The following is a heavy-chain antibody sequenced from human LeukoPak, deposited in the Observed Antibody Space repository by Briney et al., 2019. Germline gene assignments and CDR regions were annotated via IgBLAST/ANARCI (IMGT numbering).Heavy chain of an antibody. D-gene: IGHD2-2*01. CDR3: ARDTGPSGTVFDS. J-gene: IGHJ4*02. V-gene: IGHV4-39*07. CDR1: GGSIISTSSY. Sequence: PSEALSLTCTVSGGSIISTSSYWVWIRQHPGKGLDWIGTIYYSGTTNYNPSLKSRVTISVDTSKNHFSLNLSSLTAADTAVYYCARDTGPSGTVFDSWGQGTLVTVSS. CDR2: IYYSGTT.